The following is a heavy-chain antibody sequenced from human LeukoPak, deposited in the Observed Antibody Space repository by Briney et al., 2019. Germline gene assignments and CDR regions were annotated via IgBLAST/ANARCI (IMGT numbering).Heavy chain of an antibody. CDR3: ARDRGDIVVVPAAIWFDP. CDR2: IIPIFGTA. Sequence: ASVKVSCTASGVTFSSYAISWVRQAPGQGLEWMGGIIPIFGTANYAQKVQGRVTITADKSTSTAYMELSSLRSEDTAVYYCARDRGDIVVVPAAIWFDPWGQGTLVTVSS. V-gene: IGHV1-69*06. D-gene: IGHD2-2*01. J-gene: IGHJ5*02. CDR1: GVTFSSYA.